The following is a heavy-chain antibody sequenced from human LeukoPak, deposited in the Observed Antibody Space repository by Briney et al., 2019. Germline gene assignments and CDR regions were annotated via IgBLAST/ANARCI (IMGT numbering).Heavy chain of an antibody. CDR1: GFTFSSYA. J-gene: IGHJ4*02. CDR3: ARGKGVATTTRIDY. V-gene: IGHV3-21*01. Sequence: PGGSLRLSCAASGFTFSSYAMHWVRQAPGKGLEWVSSISSSSSYIYYADSVKGRFTISRDNAKNSLYLQMNSLRAEDTAMYYCARGKGVATTTRIDYWGQGTLVTVSS. D-gene: IGHD5-12*01. CDR2: ISSSSSYI.